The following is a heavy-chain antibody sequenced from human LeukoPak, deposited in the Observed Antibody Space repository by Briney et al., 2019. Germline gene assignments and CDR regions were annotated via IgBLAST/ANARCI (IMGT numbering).Heavy chain of an antibody. CDR3: ASGGVMVRESGTNPYYFDY. J-gene: IGHJ4*02. CDR1: HGSISSYS. D-gene: IGHD3-10*01. Sequence: SETLSLTCTVSHGSISSYSWSWIRQTPEKGLEWIGYMYNSGSTNYNPSLKSRVTISVDTAKNQFSLKLRSVTAADTGVYYCASGGVMVRESGTNPYYFDYWGQGTLVTVSS. CDR2: MYNSGST. V-gene: IGHV4-59*01.